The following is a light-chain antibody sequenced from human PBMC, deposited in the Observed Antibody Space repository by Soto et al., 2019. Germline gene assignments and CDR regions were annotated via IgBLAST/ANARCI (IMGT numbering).Light chain of an antibody. CDR3: SSFSVASPL. Sequence: QSVLTLSRSVSASPGQSVTISCTGTSSDVGRYDYVSWYQQHPGTAPKLIIYDVSSRPSGVSHRFSASKSGNTASLTISELQAEDEADYYCSSFSVASPLFGTGTKVTVL. CDR2: DVS. J-gene: IGLJ1*01. CDR1: SSDVGRYDY. V-gene: IGLV2-14*03.